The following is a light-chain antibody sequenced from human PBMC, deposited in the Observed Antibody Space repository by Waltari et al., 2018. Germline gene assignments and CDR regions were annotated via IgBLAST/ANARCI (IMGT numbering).Light chain of an antibody. CDR3: QQSYKAPLA. J-gene: IGKJ1*01. Sequence: DIQITQSPSSLSASVGDRVTITCRASQSISSYLNWYQQKPGKAPNLLIYAASSLQSGVPSRFSGSGSGTDFILTISSLQPEDFATYYCQQSYKAPLAFGQGTKVEIK. CDR1: QSISSY. V-gene: IGKV1-39*01. CDR2: AAS.